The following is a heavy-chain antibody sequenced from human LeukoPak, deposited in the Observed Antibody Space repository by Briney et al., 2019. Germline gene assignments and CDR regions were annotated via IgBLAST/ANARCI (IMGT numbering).Heavy chain of an antibody. V-gene: IGHV1-2*02. CDR1: GYTFTVYY. CDR2: INPNSGGT. D-gene: IGHD6-13*01. CDR3: ARSRGQQLAYFDY. J-gene: IGHJ4*02. Sequence: ASVKVSCKASGYTFTVYYMHWVRQAPGQGLEWMGWINPNSGGTNYAQKFQGRVTMTRDTSISTAYMELSRLTSDDTAVYYCARSRGQQLAYFDYWGQGTLVTVSS.